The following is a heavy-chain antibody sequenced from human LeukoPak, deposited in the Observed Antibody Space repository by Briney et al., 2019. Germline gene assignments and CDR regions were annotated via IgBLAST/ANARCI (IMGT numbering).Heavy chain of an antibody. CDR3: ARGRYYYGSGSYYYRYYFDY. D-gene: IGHD3-10*01. V-gene: IGHV1-8*01. Sequence: GASVKVSCKASGYTFTSYDINWVRQATGQGPEWMGWMNPNSGNTGYAQKFQGRVTMTRNTSISTAYMELSSLRSEDTAVYYCARGRYYYGSGSYYYRYYFDYWGQGTLVTVSS. J-gene: IGHJ4*02. CDR1: GYTFTSYD. CDR2: MNPNSGNT.